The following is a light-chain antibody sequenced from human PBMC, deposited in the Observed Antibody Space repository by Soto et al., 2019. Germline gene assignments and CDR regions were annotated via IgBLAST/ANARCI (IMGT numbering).Light chain of an antibody. V-gene: IGKV1-5*03. CDR3: QDYNSWT. Sequence: IQMTQSPSTLSSSLGDRVTITCRASQSISTWLSWYQQKPGKAPKVLIYKASNLQSGVSSRFSVSGSGTEFTLTLSSMQPDYLATYYCQDYNSWTFCQGTKVDIK. CDR1: QSISTW. J-gene: IGKJ1*01. CDR2: KAS.